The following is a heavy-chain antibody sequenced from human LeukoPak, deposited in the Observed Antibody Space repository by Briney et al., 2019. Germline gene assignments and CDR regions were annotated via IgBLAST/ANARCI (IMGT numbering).Heavy chain of an antibody. V-gene: IGHV3-21*01. CDR2: ISSSSSYI. Sequence: AGGSLRLSCAASGFTFSSYSMNWVRQAPGKGLGWVSSISSSSSYIYYADSVKGRFTISRDNAKNSLYLQMNSLRAEDTAVYYCATTVVRGGNWFDPWGQGTLVTVSS. CDR3: ATTVVRGGNWFDP. CDR1: GFTFSSYS. D-gene: IGHD2-2*01. J-gene: IGHJ5*02.